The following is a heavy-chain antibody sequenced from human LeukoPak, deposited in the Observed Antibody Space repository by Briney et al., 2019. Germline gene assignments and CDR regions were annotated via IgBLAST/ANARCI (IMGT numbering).Heavy chain of an antibody. CDR2: IYYSGST. CDR3: AREPYYYDSSGYVSDY. V-gene: IGHV4-39*07. D-gene: IGHD3-22*01. J-gene: IGHJ4*02. Sequence: WVRQPPGKGLEWIGSIYYSGSTYYNPSLKSRVTISVDTSKNQFSLKLSSVTAEDTAVYYCAREPYYYDSSGYVSDYWGQGTLVTVSS.